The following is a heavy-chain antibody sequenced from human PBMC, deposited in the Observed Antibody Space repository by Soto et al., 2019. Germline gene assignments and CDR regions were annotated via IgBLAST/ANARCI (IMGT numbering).Heavy chain of an antibody. CDR1: GGSFSGYY. J-gene: IGHJ4*02. D-gene: IGHD3-22*01. V-gene: IGHV4-34*01. Sequence: SETLSLTCAVYGGSFSGYYWSWIRQPPGKGLEWIGEINHSGSTNYNPSLKSRVTISVDTSKNQFSLKLSSVTAADTAVYYCARIITRRFDYWGQGTLVTVSS. CDR2: INHSGST. CDR3: ARIITRRFDY.